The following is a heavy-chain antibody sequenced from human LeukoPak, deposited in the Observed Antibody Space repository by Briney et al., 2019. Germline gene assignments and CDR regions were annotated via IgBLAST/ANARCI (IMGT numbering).Heavy chain of an antibody. Sequence: SETLSLTCTVSGYSISSGYYWGWIRQPPGKGLEWIGSIYHSGSTYYNPSLKSRVTISVDTSKNQFSLKLSSVTAADTAVYYCARLTIVATSFDYWGQGTLVTVSS. CDR3: ARLTIVATSFDY. CDR2: IYHSGST. CDR1: GYSISSGYY. J-gene: IGHJ4*02. V-gene: IGHV4-38-2*02. D-gene: IGHD5-12*01.